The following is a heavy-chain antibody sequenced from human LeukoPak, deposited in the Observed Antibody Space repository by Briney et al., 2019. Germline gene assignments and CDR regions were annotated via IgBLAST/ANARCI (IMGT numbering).Heavy chain of an antibody. J-gene: IGHJ4*02. D-gene: IGHD3-10*01. CDR3: ARRGSGSYKVFRY. CDR1: GGSFSGYY. CDR2: INHSGST. Sequence: SETLSLTCAVYGGSFSGYYWSWIRQPPGKGLEWIGEINHSGSTNYNPSLKSRVTISVDTSKNQFSLKLSSVTAADTAVYYCARRGSGSYKVFRYWGQGTLVTVSS. V-gene: IGHV4-34*01.